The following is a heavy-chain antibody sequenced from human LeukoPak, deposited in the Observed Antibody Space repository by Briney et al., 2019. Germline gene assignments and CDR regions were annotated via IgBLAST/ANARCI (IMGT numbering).Heavy chain of an antibody. V-gene: IGHV3-21*01. D-gene: IGHD3-10*01. Sequence: GGSLRLSCAASGFTFSSYAMHWVRQAPGKGLEWVSSISSSSSYIYYADSVKGRFTISRDNAKNSLYLQMNSLRAEDTAVYYCASLYYGSGSYYPYYYGMDVWGQGTTVTVSS. J-gene: IGHJ6*02. CDR1: GFTFSSYA. CDR2: ISSSSSYI. CDR3: ASLYYGSGSYYPYYYGMDV.